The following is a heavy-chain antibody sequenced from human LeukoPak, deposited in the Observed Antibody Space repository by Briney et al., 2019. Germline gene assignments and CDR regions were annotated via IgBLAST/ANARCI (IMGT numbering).Heavy chain of an antibody. Sequence: ASVTVSCKASGYTFTSYDINWVRQATGQGLEWMGWMNPNSGNTGYAQKFQGRVTMTRNTSISTAYMELSSLRSEDTAVYYCASTYYYDSSGYLRDAFDIWGQGTMVTVSS. V-gene: IGHV1-8*01. D-gene: IGHD3-22*01. CDR2: MNPNSGNT. CDR3: ASTYYYDSSGYLRDAFDI. J-gene: IGHJ3*02. CDR1: GYTFTSYD.